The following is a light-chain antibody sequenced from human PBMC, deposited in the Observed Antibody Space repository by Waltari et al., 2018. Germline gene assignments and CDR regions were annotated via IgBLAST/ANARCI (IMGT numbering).Light chain of an antibody. CDR3: YSAADNSLV. CDR1: VLAKKY. Sequence: SYELTQPSSVSVSPGQTARITCSGDVLAKKYARWFQQKPGQAPLVVIYKDSERPSGIPERFSGSSSGTTVTLTVRGAQVDDEADYYCYSAADNSLVFGGGTKLTVL. V-gene: IGLV3-27*01. J-gene: IGLJ2*01. CDR2: KDS.